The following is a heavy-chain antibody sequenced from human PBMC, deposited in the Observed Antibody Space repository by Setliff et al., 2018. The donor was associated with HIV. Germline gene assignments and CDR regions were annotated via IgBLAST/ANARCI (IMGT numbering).Heavy chain of an antibody. D-gene: IGHD2-8*01. Sequence: ASVKVSCKASGYTFTSYGISWIRQAPGQGLEWMGLIGPSGSSTTYAQKFQGRVTMTRNTSISTAYMDLSSLRSEDTAVYYCARGKVLRGNILYYWGRGTPVTVSS. CDR2: IGPSGSST. CDR1: GYTFTSYG. J-gene: IGHJ4*02. V-gene: IGHV1-8*02. CDR3: ARGKVLRGNILYY.